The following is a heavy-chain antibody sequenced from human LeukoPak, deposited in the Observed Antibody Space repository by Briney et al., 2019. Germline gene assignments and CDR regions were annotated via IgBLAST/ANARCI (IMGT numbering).Heavy chain of an antibody. J-gene: IGHJ3*02. CDR1: GGSISSYY. Sequence: SETLSLTCPVSGGSISSYYWSWLRQPAGKGLEWIGRIYTSGSTNYNPSLKSRVTMSVDTSKNQFSLKLSSVTAADTAVYYCAESYGPLDAFDIWGQGTMVTVSS. CDR2: IYTSGST. CDR3: AESYGPLDAFDI. D-gene: IGHD5-18*01. V-gene: IGHV4-4*07.